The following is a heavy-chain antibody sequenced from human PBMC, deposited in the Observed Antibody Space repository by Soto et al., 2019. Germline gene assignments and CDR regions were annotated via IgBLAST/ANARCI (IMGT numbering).Heavy chain of an antibody. J-gene: IGHJ4*02. CDR1: GFTFSTYA. CDR3: ANVHGSGTYYNFPDY. Sequence: EVHLLESGGGLVQPGGSLRLSCAASGFTFSTYAMSWVRQAPGKGLEWVSTISDSGGSTYYAASVKGRFTISRDNSKNTLYLLMNSLSAEDTALYYCANVHGSGTYYNFPDYWGQGTLVTVSS. V-gene: IGHV3-23*01. D-gene: IGHD3-10*01. CDR2: ISDSGGST.